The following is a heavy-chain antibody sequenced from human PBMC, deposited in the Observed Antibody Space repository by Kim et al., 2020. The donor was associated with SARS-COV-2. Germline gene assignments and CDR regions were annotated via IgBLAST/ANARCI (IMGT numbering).Heavy chain of an antibody. CDR3: ALRLVPAQWGYYFDY. D-gene: IGHD3-16*01. V-gene: IGHV3-11*01. CDR1: GFTFSDYY. CDR2: ISSSGSIV. Sequence: GGSLRLSCAASGFTFSDYYMSWIRQAPGKGLEWVSYISSSGSIVYYADSVKGRFTISRDNAKNSLYLQLNSLRAEDTAVYYCALRLVPAQWGYYFDYWGQGTLVTVSS. J-gene: IGHJ4*02.